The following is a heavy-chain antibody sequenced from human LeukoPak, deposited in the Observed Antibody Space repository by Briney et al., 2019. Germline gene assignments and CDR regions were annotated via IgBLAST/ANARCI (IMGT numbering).Heavy chain of an antibody. CDR1: GGSISSSSYY. J-gene: IGHJ6*03. V-gene: IGHV4-39*01. Sequence: SETLSLTCTASGGSISSSSYYWGWIRQPPGKGLEWMGSIYYSGSTYYNPSLKSRVTISVDTSKNQFSLKLSSVTAADTAVYYCARHVINGGNMDVWGKGTTVTVSS. CDR3: ARHVINGGNMDV. CDR2: IYYSGST. D-gene: IGHD2-15*01.